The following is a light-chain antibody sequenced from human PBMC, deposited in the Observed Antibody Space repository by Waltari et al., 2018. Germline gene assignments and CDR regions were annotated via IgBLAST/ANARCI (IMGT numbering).Light chain of an antibody. V-gene: IGKV3-11*01. CDR3: QQRSNWPPIT. J-gene: IGKJ5*01. CDR2: NAS. CDR1: HSINKY. Sequence: EIVLTQSPGTLSLSPGERATLSCRPSHSINKYLALYQQNPAHAPSLLIYNASKRATGIPARFSGSGSGTDFTLTISSLEPEDSAVYYCQQRSNWPPITFGQGTRLEIK.